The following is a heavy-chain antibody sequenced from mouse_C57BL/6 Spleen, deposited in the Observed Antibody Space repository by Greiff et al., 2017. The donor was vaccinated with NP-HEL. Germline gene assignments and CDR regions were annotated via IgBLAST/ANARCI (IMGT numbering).Heavy chain of an antibody. V-gene: IGHV1-61*01. Sequence: QVQLQQPGAELVRPGSSVKLSCKASGYTFTSYWMDWVKQRPGQGLEWIGNIYPSDSETHYNQKFKDKATLTVDKSSSTAYMQLSSLTSEDSAVYYCARRFGFFYYGSSLYAMDYWGQGTSVTVSS. CDR3: ARRFGFFYYGSSLYAMDY. CDR2: IYPSDSET. J-gene: IGHJ4*01. CDR1: GYTFTSYW. D-gene: IGHD1-1*01.